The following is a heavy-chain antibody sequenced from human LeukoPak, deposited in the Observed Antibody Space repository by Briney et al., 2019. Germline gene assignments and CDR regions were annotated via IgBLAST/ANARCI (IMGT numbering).Heavy chain of an antibody. CDR1: GGSMSSYY. D-gene: IGHD3-22*01. Sequence: SETLSPTCTVSGGSMSSYYWSWIRQPAGKGLEWIGRIFTSGHTNYNPSLNSRVTMSVDTSKNQFSLKLSSVTAADTAVYHCARSYDVSGYSVGFDYWGQGILVTVSS. CDR3: ARSYDVSGYSVGFDY. V-gene: IGHV4-4*07. J-gene: IGHJ4*02. CDR2: IFTSGHT.